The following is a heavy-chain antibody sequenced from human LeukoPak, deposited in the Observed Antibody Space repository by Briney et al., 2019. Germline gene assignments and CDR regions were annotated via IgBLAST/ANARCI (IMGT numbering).Heavy chain of an antibody. D-gene: IGHD4-17*01. J-gene: IGHJ6*03. Sequence: GGSLRLSCAASGFTSSSYWMSWVRQAPGKGLEWVANIKQDGSEKYYVDSVKGRFTISRDNAKNSLYLQMNSLRAEDTAVYYCARTVTTSFRDYYYYMDVWGKGTTVTISS. CDR2: IKQDGSEK. CDR1: GFTSSSYW. V-gene: IGHV3-7*03. CDR3: ARTVTTSFRDYYYYMDV.